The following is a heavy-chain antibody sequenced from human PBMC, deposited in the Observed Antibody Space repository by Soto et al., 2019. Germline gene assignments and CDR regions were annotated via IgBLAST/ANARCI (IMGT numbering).Heavy chain of an antibody. CDR3: ARVEYDILTGLGPYNWFDP. D-gene: IGHD3-9*01. CDR1: GYTFTSYY. CDR2: INPSGGST. V-gene: IGHV1-46*03. J-gene: IGHJ5*02. Sequence: ASVKVSCKASGYTFTSYYMHWVRQAPGQGLEWMGIINPSGGSTSYAQKFQGRVTMTRDTSTSTVYMELSSLRSEDTAVYYCARVEYDILTGLGPYNWFDPWGQGTLVTVSS.